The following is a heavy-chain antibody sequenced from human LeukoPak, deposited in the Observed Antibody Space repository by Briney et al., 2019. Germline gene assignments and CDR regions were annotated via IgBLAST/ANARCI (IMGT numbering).Heavy chain of an antibody. J-gene: IGHJ4*02. CDR3: AKEDIVSTMGNFDY. V-gene: IGHV3-23*01. Sequence: GGSLRLSCAASGFSFSSYAMSWVRQAPGKGLERVSALTGSGATTNYADSVKGRFTISRDNSKNTLFLQMNSLRAEDTAVYYCAKEDIVSTMGNFDYWGQGTLVTVSS. CDR1: GFSFSSYA. D-gene: IGHD5/OR15-5a*01. CDR2: LTGSGATT.